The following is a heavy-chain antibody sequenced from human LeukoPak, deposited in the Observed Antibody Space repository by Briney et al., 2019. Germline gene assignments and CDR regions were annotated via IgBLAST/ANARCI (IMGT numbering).Heavy chain of an antibody. J-gene: IGHJ3*02. CDR1: GFTFSSYA. D-gene: IGHD3-22*01. V-gene: IGHV3-30-3*01. Sequence: PGGSLRLSCAASGFTFSSYAMHWVRQAPGKGLEWVAVISYDGGNKYYADSVKGRFTISRDNSKNTLYLQMNSLRAEDTAVYYRARVGYYDSSGYLDAFDIWGQGTMVTVSS. CDR3: ARVGYYDSSGYLDAFDI. CDR2: ISYDGGNK.